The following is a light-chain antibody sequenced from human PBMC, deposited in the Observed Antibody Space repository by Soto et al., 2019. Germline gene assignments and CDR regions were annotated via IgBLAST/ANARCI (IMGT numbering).Light chain of an antibody. J-gene: IGLJ2*01. CDR3: QSYDSRLSVV. V-gene: IGLV1-40*01. CDR2: GNS. Sequence: QPVLTQPPSVSGAPGQRVTISCTGSSSNIGAGYDVHWYQQLPGTAPKLLIYGNSNRPSGVPDRFAGSKSGTSASLAITGVQAEDEADYYCQSYDSRLSVVFGGGTKLTVL. CDR1: SSNIGAGYD.